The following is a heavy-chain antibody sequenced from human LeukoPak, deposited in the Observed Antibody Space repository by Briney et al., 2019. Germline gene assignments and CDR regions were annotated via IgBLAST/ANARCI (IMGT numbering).Heavy chain of an antibody. CDR2: VTSGCHA. V-gene: IGHV3-13*01. Sequence: QPGGSLRLSCTASGFTLGSHDMHWVRQIPGQGLEWVAAVTSGCHAFFADSVQGRFTVYREDARNSLYLQMNSLRAGDTAVYYCVREARGYHYTYFDYWGQGTLVTVSS. D-gene: IGHD5-18*01. CDR1: GFTLGSHD. CDR3: VREARGYHYTYFDY. J-gene: IGHJ4*02.